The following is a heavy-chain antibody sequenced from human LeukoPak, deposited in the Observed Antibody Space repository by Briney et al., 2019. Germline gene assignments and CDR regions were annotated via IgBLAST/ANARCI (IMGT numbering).Heavy chain of an antibody. V-gene: IGHV3-33*01. D-gene: IGHD1-26*01. Sequence: PGGSLRLSCAASGFTFSSYGMHWVRQAPGKGLEWVAVIWYDGSNKYYADSVKGRFTISRDNSKNTLYLQMNSLRAEDTAVYYCARLGGSSAFDYWGQGTLVTVSS. CDR3: ARLGGSSAFDY. CDR1: GFTFSSYG. CDR2: IWYDGSNK. J-gene: IGHJ4*02.